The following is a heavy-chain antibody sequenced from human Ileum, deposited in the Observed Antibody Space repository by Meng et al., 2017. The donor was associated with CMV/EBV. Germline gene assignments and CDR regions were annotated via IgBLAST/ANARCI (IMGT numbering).Heavy chain of an antibody. D-gene: IGHD3-22*01. CDR3: ARAEEHYYDSRGYYFSDY. Sequence: LRRGGAGLLNPSETLSLTCAVYCESFSGYYWSWIRQPPGKGLEWIGEINHSGSTNYNPSLKSRVTISADTSKNQFSLKLSSVTAADTALYYCARAEEHYYDSRGYYFSDYWGQGTLVTVSS. CDR2: INHSGST. J-gene: IGHJ4*02. CDR1: CESFSGYY. V-gene: IGHV4-34*01.